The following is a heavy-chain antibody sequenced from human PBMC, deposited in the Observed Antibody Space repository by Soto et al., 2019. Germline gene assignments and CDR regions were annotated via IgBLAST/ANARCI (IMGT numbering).Heavy chain of an antibody. CDR2: IKSKTDGGTT. CDR1: GFTFSNAW. J-gene: IGHJ4*02. Sequence: EVQLVESGGGLVKPGGSLRLSCAASGFTFSNAWMSWVRQAPGKGLEWVGRIKSKTDGGTTDYAAPVKGRFTISRDDSNTTLYLQLNSLNTECTTVYYSTTEGVSSLFCDYWGQGTLVTVSS. D-gene: IGHD6-13*01. V-gene: IGHV3-15*01. CDR3: TTEGVSSLFCDY.